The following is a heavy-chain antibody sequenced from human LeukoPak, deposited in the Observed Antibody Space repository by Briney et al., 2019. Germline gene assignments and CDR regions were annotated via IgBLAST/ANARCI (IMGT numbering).Heavy chain of an antibody. CDR2: IYYSGNK. CDR3: GRVWGSYRSWFDP. Sequence: SETLSLTCTVSGASITSSSYYWGWIRQPPGKGLEYIGTIYYSGNKYYNPSLSSRVTISVDTSKNQFSLKLSSVTAADTAVYYCGRVWGSYRSWFDPWGQGTLVTVSS. J-gene: IGHJ5*02. CDR1: GASITSSSYY. D-gene: IGHD3-16*02. V-gene: IGHV4-39*01.